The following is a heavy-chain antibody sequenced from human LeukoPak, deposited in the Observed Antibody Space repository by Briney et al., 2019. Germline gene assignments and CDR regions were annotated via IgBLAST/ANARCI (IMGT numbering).Heavy chain of an antibody. Sequence: SQTLSLTCTVSGGSISSGDYYWSWIRQPPGKGLEWVGYIYYSGSTYYNPSLKSRVTISVDTSKNQFSLKLSSVTAADTAVYYCARVVSASRITIFGVVIDYFDYWGQGTLVTVSS. V-gene: IGHV4-30-4*08. CDR3: ARVVSASRITIFGVVIDYFDY. J-gene: IGHJ4*02. CDR2: IYYSGST. D-gene: IGHD3-3*01. CDR1: GGSISSGDYY.